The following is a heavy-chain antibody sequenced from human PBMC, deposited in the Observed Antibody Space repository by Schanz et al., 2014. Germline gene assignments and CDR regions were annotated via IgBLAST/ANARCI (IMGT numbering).Heavy chain of an antibody. V-gene: IGHV3-48*01. CDR1: GFAFSSYG. CDR2: IGSSSSRI. D-gene: IGHD3-3*01. J-gene: IGHJ4*02. Sequence: EVQVVESGGGLVQPGGSLRLSCLASGFAFSSYGMNWLRQAPGKGLEWISYIGSSSSRIDHADSVKGRFTISRDNAKNSVFLQMNSLRAEDTAVYYCVRDSFFAFDYWGQGTLVTVSS. CDR3: VRDSFFAFDY.